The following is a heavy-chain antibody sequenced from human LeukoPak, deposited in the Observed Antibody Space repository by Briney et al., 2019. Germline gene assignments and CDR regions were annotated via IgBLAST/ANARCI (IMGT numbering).Heavy chain of an antibody. V-gene: IGHV3-7*01. CDR1: VFTFSNYW. J-gene: IGHJ3*02. Sequence: GGSLRLSCAASVFTFSNYWMSWVRQAPGKGLEWVANIKQDGSETYYVDSVKGRFTISRDNAKNSLYLQMNSLRAEDTAVYHCASGGGATRSAYAFDMWGQGTLVTVSS. CDR2: IKQDGSET. D-gene: IGHD1-26*01. CDR3: ASGGGATRSAYAFDM.